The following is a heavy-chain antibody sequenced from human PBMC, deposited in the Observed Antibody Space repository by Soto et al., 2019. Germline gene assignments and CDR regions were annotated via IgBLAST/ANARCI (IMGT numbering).Heavy chain of an antibody. CDR2: IYYSGST. D-gene: IGHD4-4*01. CDR3: ATVVYPGRYFFDY. J-gene: IGHJ4*02. V-gene: IGHV4-39*01. CDR1: GGSISSSSYY. Sequence: SETLSLTCTVSGGSISSSSYYWGWIRQPPGKGLEWIGSIYYSGSTYYNPSLKSRVTISVDTSKNQFSLKLSSVTAADTAVYYCATVVYPGRYFFDYWGQGTLVTGSS.